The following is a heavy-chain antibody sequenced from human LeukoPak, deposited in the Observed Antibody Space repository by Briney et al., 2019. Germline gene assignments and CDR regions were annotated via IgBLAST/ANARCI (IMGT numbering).Heavy chain of an antibody. V-gene: IGHV1-69*04. J-gene: IGHJ6*02. D-gene: IGHD3-9*01. CDR3: ASTDDILTGSYYYYYGMDV. CDR1: GGTFSSYA. CDR2: IIPILGIA. Sequence: SVKVSCKASGGTFSSYAISWVRQAPGQGLEWMGRIIPILGIANYAQKFQGRVSITADKSTSTAYMELSSLRSEDTAVYYCASTDDILTGSYYYYYGMDVWGQGTTVTV.